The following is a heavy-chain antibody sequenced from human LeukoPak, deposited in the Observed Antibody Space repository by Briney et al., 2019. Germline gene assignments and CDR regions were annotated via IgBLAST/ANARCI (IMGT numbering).Heavy chain of an antibody. CDR2: INHSGST. CDR1: GGSFSGYY. J-gene: IGHJ1*01. Sequence: SETLSLTCAVYGGSFSGYYWSWIRQPPGKGLEWIGEINHSGSTNYNPSLKSRVTISVDTSKNQFSLKLSSVTAADTAVYYCARGVGSRSAEYFQHWGQGTLVTVSS. CDR3: ARGVGSRSAEYFQH. D-gene: IGHD5-12*01. V-gene: IGHV4-34*01.